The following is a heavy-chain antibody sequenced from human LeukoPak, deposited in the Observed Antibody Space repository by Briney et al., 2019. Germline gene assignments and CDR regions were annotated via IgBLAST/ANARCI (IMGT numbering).Heavy chain of an antibody. CDR3: ARHAGPGTTFFFDY. CDR2: IYYSGGT. V-gene: IGHV4-59*08. CDR1: GGSISNYY. J-gene: IGHJ4*02. Sequence: SETLSLTCTVSGGSISNYYWSWIRQPPGRGLQWIGYIYYSGGTNNNPSLKSRVTISVDTSKTQFSLKLSSVTAADTAVYYCARHAGPGTTFFFDYWGQGTLVTVSS. D-gene: IGHD1-1*01.